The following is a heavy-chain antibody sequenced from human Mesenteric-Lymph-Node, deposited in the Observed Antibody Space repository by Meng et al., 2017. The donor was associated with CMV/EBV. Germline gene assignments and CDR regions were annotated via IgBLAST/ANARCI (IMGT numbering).Heavy chain of an antibody. CDR1: GFTFSSYA. Sequence: GGSLRLSCAASGFTFSSYAMSWVRQAPGKGLEWVSAISGSGSTTNDADSVKGRFTISRDNSKNTLYLQMNSLRAEDTAVYYCAREWLLGYYGMDVWGQGTTVTVSS. V-gene: IGHV3-23*01. CDR2: ISGSGSTT. CDR3: AREWLLGYYGMDV. J-gene: IGHJ6*02. D-gene: IGHD3-22*01.